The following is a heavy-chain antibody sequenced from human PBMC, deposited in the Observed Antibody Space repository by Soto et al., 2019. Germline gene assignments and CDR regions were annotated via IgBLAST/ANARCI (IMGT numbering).Heavy chain of an antibody. V-gene: IGHV4-30-4*01. CDR1: GGSISSGDYY. Sequence: SETLSLTCTVSGGSISSGDYYWSWIRQPPGKGLEWIGYIYYSGSTYYNPSLKSRVTISVDTSKNQFSLKLSSVTAADTAVYYCARVGDYYDSSGYRRPFDIWGQGTMVTVSS. CDR3: ARVGDYYDSSGYRRPFDI. CDR2: IYYSGST. J-gene: IGHJ3*02. D-gene: IGHD3-22*01.